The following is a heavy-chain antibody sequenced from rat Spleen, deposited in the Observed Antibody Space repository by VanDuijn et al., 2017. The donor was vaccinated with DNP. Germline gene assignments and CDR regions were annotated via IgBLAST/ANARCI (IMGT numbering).Heavy chain of an antibody. CDR1: EFSLTANG. Sequence: QVQLEESGPGLMQPSATLSLTCTVSEFSLTANGVGWVRQPLGKALVWMGTIWAGGSTNYNPAVHSRLTISRDTSKSQVFLKMNSVQSEDTAMYFCARDSGIKADWGQGTLVTVSS. CDR3: ARDSGIKAD. J-gene: IGHJ3*01. D-gene: IGHD1-11*01. V-gene: IGHV2-72*01. CDR2: IWAGGST.